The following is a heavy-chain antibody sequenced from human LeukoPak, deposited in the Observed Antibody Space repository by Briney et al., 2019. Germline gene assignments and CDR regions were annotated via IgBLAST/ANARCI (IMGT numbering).Heavy chain of an antibody. V-gene: IGHV3-30*04. CDR1: GFTFSSYS. CDR3: ARAPGYSRIH. J-gene: IGHJ4*02. Sequence: GRSLRLSCAASGFTFSSYSMHWVRQAPGKGLEWVTLISNDGSNTYYADSVKGRFTISRDNSKDTLYLQMNSLRSEDTAVYYCARAPGYSRIHWGQGTLVTVSS. D-gene: IGHD5-18*01. CDR2: ISNDGSNT.